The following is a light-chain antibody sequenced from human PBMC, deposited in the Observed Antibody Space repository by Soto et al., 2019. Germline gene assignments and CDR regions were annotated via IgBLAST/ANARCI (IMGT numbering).Light chain of an antibody. CDR3: AAWDGSLNVVL. Sequence: QSALTQPASVSGSPGQSITISCTGTSSDVGGYNYVSWYQQHPGKAPQLMIYDVNNRPSGVSNRFSGSKSGNTASLTISGLQAEDEADYYCAAWDGSLNVVLLGGGTKLTVL. CDR1: SSDVGGYNY. CDR2: DVN. J-gene: IGLJ2*01. V-gene: IGLV2-14*03.